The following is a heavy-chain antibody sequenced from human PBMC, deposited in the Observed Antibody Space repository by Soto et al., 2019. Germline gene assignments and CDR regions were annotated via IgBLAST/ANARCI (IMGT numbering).Heavy chain of an antibody. J-gene: IGHJ5*02. CDR1: GFTFSSYA. Sequence: GGSLRLSCAASGFTFSSYAMSWVHQAPGKGLAWVSAISGSGGSTYYADSVKVRFTISRDNSKNTLYLQMNSLRDEDTAVYYCAKGPAPGSWTNWFDPWGQGTLVTVS. CDR2: ISGSGGST. V-gene: IGHV3-23*01. D-gene: IGHD1-26*01. CDR3: AKGPAPGSWTNWFDP.